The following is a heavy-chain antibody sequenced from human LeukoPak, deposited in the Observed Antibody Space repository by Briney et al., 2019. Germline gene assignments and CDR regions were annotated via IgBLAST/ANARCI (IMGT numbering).Heavy chain of an antibody. D-gene: IGHD3-22*01. Sequence: PSETLSLTCTVSGGSISSYYWSWIRQPPGKGLEWIGYIYYSGSTNYNPSLKSRVTISVDTSKNQFSLKLSSVTAADTAVYYCARRPYYYDSSDAFDIWGQGTMVTVSS. J-gene: IGHJ3*02. CDR2: IYYSGST. CDR3: ARRPYYYDSSDAFDI. CDR1: GGSISSYY. V-gene: IGHV4-59*01.